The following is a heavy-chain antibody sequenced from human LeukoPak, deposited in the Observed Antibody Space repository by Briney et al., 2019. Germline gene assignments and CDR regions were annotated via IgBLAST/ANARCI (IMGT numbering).Heavy chain of an antibody. Sequence: GGSLRLSCAASGFIFDDYAMHWVRQAPGKGLEWVSGISWNSDTIGYADSVKGRFTISRDNAKNSLYLQMNSLRAEDTALYYCARAGGSGSYYPYYYMDVWGKGTTVTVSS. CDR1: GFIFDDYA. V-gene: IGHV3-9*01. J-gene: IGHJ6*03. CDR3: ARAGGSGSYYPYYYMDV. CDR2: ISWNSDTI. D-gene: IGHD3-10*01.